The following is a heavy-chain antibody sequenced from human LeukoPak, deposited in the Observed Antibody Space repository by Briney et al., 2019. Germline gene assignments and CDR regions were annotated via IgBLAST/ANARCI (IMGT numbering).Heavy chain of an antibody. D-gene: IGHD1-1*01. CDR1: GYTFTGYY. V-gene: IGHV1-2*02. J-gene: IGHJ4*02. Sequence: ASVKVSCKASGYTFTGYYIHWVRQAPGQGLEWMGWINPNSGGTNYAQKFQGRATMTRDTSISTAYMELSRLRSDDTAVYYCARDHWRTTGTTDDYWGRGTLVTVSS. CDR2: INPNSGGT. CDR3: ARDHWRTTGTTDDY.